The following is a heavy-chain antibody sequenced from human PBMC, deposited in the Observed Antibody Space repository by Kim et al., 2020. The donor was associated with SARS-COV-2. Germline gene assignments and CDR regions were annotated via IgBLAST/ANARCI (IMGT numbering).Heavy chain of an antibody. D-gene: IGHD3-22*01. J-gene: IGHJ4*02. V-gene: IGHV3-33*01. CDR3: ARDNAIYYDSSVGY. Sequence: AASVKGRFTIARDNSKTTLYLRMNSLRAEDTAVYYCARDNAIYYDSSVGYWGQGTLVTVSS.